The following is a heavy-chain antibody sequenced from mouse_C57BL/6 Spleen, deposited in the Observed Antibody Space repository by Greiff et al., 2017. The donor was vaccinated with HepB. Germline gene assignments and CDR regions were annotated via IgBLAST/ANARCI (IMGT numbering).Heavy chain of an antibody. J-gene: IGHJ4*01. V-gene: IGHV2-2*01. Sequence: VQLQQSGPGLVQPSQSLSITCTVSGFSLTSYGVHWVRQSPGKGLEWLGVIWSGGSTDYNADFISRLSISKDNSKSQVFFKMNSLQSDDTAIYYCARKPYYSNADAMDYWGQGTSVTVSS. CDR2: IWSGGST. CDR3: ARKPYYSNADAMDY. D-gene: IGHD2-5*01. CDR1: GFSLTSYG.